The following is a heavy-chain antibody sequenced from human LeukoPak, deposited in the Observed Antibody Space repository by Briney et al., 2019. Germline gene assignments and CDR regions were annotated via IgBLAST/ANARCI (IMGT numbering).Heavy chain of an antibody. V-gene: IGHV1-3*01. CDR1: GYTFTSYA. J-gene: IGHJ4*02. CDR2: INAGNGNT. D-gene: IGHD3-10*01. CDR3: ARLLWFGESDEY. Sequence: ASVKVSCKASGYTFTSYAMHWVRQAPGQRLEWMGWINAGNGNTKYSQKLQGRVTMTTDTSTSTAYMELRSLRSDDTAVYYCARLLWFGESDEYWGQGTLVTVSS.